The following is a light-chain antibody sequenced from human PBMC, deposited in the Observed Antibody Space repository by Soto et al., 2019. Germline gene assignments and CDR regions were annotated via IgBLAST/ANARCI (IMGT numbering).Light chain of an antibody. V-gene: IGLV2-23*01. CDR2: EAS. Sequence: QSALTQPASVSGSPGQSITISCTGISNDVGTYNLVSWYQHHPGKAPKLIIYEASKRRSGVPNRFSGSKSGNTASLTISGLHAEDEADYYCCSYGRSVVFGGGTKLTVL. CDR3: CSYGRSVV. J-gene: IGLJ2*01. CDR1: SNDVGTYNL.